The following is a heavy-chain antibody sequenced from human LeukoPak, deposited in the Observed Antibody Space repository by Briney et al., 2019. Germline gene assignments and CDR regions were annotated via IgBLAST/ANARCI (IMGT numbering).Heavy chain of an antibody. CDR3: AKVEVTTVTTYGGYFDL. D-gene: IGHD4-17*01. CDR1: GFTFSSYA. Sequence: PGGSLRLSCAASGFTFSSYAMSWVRQAPGKGLEWVSAISGSGGSTYYADSVKGRFTISRDNSKNTLYLQMNSLRAEDTALYYCAKVEVTTVTTYGGYFDLWGRGTLVTVSS. V-gene: IGHV3-23*01. J-gene: IGHJ2*01. CDR2: ISGSGGST.